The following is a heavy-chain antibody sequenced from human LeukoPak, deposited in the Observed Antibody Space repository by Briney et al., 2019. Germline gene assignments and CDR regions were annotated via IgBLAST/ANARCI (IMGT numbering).Heavy chain of an antibody. CDR3: ARSLAVAANPTFDY. CDR1: GGSISSSSYY. D-gene: IGHD6-19*01. Sequence: SETLSLTCTVSGGSISSSSYYWGWIRQPPGNGLEWIGSIYYSGSTYYNPSLKSRVTISVDTSKNQFSLKLCSVTAADTAVYYCARSLAVAANPTFDYWGQGTLVTVSS. V-gene: IGHV4-39*07. J-gene: IGHJ4*02. CDR2: IYYSGST.